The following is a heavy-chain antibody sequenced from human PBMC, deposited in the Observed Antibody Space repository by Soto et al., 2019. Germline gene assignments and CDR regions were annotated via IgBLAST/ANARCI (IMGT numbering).Heavy chain of an antibody. J-gene: IGHJ5*02. CDR1: GYSFTSYW. V-gene: IGHV5-10-1*01. D-gene: IGHD2-2*01. Sequence: GVPLKISCKGSGYSFTSYWISWVRQMPGKGLEWMGRIDPIDSYTNYSPSFQGHVTISADKSISTAYLQWSSLKASDTAMYYCARLSKGYCSSTSSFPLSDLWGQGTLVTVSS. CDR2: IDPIDSYT. CDR3: ARLSKGYCSSTSSFPLSDL.